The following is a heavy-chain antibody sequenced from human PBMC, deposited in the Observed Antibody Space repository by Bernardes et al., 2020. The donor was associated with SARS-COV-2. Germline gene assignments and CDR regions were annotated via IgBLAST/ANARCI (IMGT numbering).Heavy chain of an antibody. J-gene: IGHJ5*02. Sequence: ASVKVSCKASGYTFTGYYMHWVRQAPGQGLEWMGWSNPNSGGTNYAQKFQGRVTMTRDTSISTAYMELSRLRSDDTAVYYCAAQPRYCTNGVCFSWGQGTLVTVSS. CDR2: SNPNSGGT. V-gene: IGHV1-2*02. CDR3: AAQPRYCTNGVCFS. CDR1: GYTFTGYY. D-gene: IGHD2-8*01.